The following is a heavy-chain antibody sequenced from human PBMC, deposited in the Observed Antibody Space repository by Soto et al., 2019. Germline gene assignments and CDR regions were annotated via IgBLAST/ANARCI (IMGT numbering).Heavy chain of an antibody. Sequence: SETLSLTCTVSGGSISSGGYYWNWVRQHPGKGLEWIGYIYYSGSTYYNPSLKSRVAISLDTSKNQFSLKLSSVTAADTAVYYCARGLGATINYFDYWGQGTLVTVSS. V-gene: IGHV4-31*03. D-gene: IGHD5-12*01. CDR1: GGSISSGGYY. CDR2: IYYSGST. CDR3: ARGLGATINYFDY. J-gene: IGHJ4*02.